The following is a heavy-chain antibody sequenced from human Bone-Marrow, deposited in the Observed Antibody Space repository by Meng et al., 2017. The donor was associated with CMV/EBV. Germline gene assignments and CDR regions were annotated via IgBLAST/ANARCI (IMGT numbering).Heavy chain of an antibody. J-gene: IGHJ4*02. CDR2: INHSGST. D-gene: IGHD6-19*01. V-gene: IGHV4-34*01. CDR1: GDSLSSYY. Sequence: GSLRLSCTVSGDSLSSYYWSWIRQPPGKGLEWIGEINHSGSTNYNPSLKSRVTISVDTSKNQFSLKLSSVTAADTAVYYCARGRGWAGTPQPLDYWGQGTLVTVSS. CDR3: ARGRGWAGTPQPLDY.